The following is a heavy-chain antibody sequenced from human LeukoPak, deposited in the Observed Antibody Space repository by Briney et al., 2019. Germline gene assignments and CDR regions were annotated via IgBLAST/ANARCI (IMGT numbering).Heavy chain of an antibody. Sequence: PGRSLRLSCAASGFTFSSYAMHWVRQAPGKGLDWVAVISYDGSNKYYADSVKGRFTISRDNSKNTLYLQMNSLRAEDTAVYYCAKDMGPYCSSTSCYGIFDYWGQGTLVTVSS. D-gene: IGHD2-2*01. CDR3: AKDMGPYCSSTSCYGIFDY. CDR2: ISYDGSNK. J-gene: IGHJ4*02. CDR1: GFTFSSYA. V-gene: IGHV3-30*04.